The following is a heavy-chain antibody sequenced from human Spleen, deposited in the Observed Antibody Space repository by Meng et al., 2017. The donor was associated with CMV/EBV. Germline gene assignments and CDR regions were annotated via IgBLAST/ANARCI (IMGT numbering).Heavy chain of an antibody. CDR3: ARGRRVKQDGFCIGGSCYAFDS. CDR1: GFTFSSHD. Sequence: GESLKISCAASGFTFSSHDIHWVRQGTGRGLEWVSGIGPGGDTYYPGSVKGRFTISRENAKNSVYLQMNNLRAGDTAVYYCARGRRVKQDGFCIGGSCYAFDSWGQGTLVTVSS. J-gene: IGHJ4*02. V-gene: IGHV3-13*01. D-gene: IGHD2-15*01. CDR2: IGPGGDT.